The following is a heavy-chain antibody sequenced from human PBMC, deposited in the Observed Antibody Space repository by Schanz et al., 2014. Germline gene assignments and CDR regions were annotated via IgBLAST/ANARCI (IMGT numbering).Heavy chain of an antibody. V-gene: IGHV3-21*01. D-gene: IGHD6-19*01. CDR3: ARDRVQYSSGWYSDS. J-gene: IGHJ4*02. Sequence: EVHLVESGGGLVKPGGSLRLSCGASGFTFSDYSMNWVRPAPGKGLEWVSSISDSSSYIYYADSVKGRFTISRDNAKNSLYLQLRSLRAEDTAVYYCARDRVQYSSGWYSDSWGQGALVTVSS. CDR1: GFTFSDYS. CDR2: ISDSSSYI.